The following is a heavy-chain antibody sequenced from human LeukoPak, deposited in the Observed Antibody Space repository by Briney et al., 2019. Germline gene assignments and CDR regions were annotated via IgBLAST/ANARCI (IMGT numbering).Heavy chain of an antibody. Sequence: GGSLRLSCAASRLTFSSYSMNWVRQAPGKGLEWVSSISSSGSYIYYADAVKGRFTISRDNAKNSLYLQINSLRAEDTAVYYCARVGLDRRGYSGYEAFDYWGQGTLVTVSS. CDR1: RLTFSSYS. J-gene: IGHJ4*02. CDR2: ISSSGSYI. V-gene: IGHV3-21*01. CDR3: ARVGLDRRGYSGYEAFDY. D-gene: IGHD5-12*01.